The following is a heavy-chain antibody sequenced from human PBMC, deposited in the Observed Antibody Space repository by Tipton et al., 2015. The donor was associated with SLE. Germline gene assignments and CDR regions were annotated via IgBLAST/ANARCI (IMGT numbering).Heavy chain of an antibody. Sequence: TLSLTCTVSGGSISSGSYYWSWIRQPAGKGLEWIGRIYSRGSTNSNLSLKSRVTISMDTSNNQFSLNLDSVTAADTAVYYCAREAAKQPRSYYYYYMDVWGKGTTVTISS. J-gene: IGHJ6*03. CDR1: GGSISSGSYY. CDR3: AREAAKQPRSYYYYYMDV. V-gene: IGHV4-61*02. D-gene: IGHD6-13*01. CDR2: IYSRGST.